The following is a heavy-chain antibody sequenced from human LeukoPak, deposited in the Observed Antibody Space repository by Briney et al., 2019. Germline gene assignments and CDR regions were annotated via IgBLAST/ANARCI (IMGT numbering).Heavy chain of an antibody. CDR1: GGSFSGYY. CDR2: INHSGST. J-gene: IGHJ4*02. CDR3: ARDRYYDSGSYYN. Sequence: SETLSLTCAVYGGSFSGYYWSWIRQPPGKGLEWIGEINHSGSTNYNPSLKSRVTISVDTSKNQFSLKLSSVTAADTAVYYCARDRYYDSGSYYNWGQGTLVTVSS. V-gene: IGHV4-34*01. D-gene: IGHD3-10*01.